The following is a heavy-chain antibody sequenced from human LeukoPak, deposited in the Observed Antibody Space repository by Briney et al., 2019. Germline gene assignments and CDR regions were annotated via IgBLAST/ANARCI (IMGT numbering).Heavy chain of an antibody. CDR1: GGSVSSGSYY. CDR2: IYHSGST. J-gene: IGHJ3*02. V-gene: IGHV4-61*01. D-gene: IGHD6-6*01. Sequence: SETLSLTCTVSGGSVSSGSYYWSWIRQPPGKGLEWIGEIYHSGSTNYNPSLKSRVTISVDKSKNQFSLKLSSVTAADTAVYYCARGRGIAARLGAAFDIWGQGTMVTVSS. CDR3: ARGRGIAARLGAAFDI.